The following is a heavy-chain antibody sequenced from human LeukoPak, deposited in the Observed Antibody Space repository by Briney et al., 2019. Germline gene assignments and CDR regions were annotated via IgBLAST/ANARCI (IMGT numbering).Heavy chain of an antibody. CDR2: IYYSGST. Sequence: PSETLSLTCTVSGGSISSYYWSWIRQPPGKGLEWIGYIYYSGSTNYNPSLKSRVTISVDTSKNQFSLKLSSVTAADTAVYYCARDRGGLELPWDNWFDPWGQGTLVTVSS. CDR1: GGSISSYY. J-gene: IGHJ5*02. CDR3: ARDRGGLELPWDNWFDP. D-gene: IGHD1-7*01. V-gene: IGHV4-4*08.